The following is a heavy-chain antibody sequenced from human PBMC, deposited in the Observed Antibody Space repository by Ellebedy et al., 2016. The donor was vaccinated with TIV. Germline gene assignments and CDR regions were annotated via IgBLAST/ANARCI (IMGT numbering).Heavy chain of an antibody. D-gene: IGHD6-6*01. CDR3: ARVRPINLLYSSSSCWFGP. CDR1: GGSFSGYS. V-gene: IGHV4-34*01. Sequence: SETLSLTXAVYGGSFSGYSWSWIRQPPGRGLEWIGEISHNGNTNYKPSLKSRVTISVDTSRNQFTLNLTSVTAADTAVYYCARVRPINLLYSSSSCWFGPWGQGTLVTVSS. J-gene: IGHJ5*02. CDR2: ISHNGNT.